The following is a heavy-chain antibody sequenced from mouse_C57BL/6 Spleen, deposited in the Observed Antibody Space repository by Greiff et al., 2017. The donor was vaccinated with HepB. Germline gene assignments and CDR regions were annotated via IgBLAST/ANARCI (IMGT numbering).Heavy chain of an antibody. Sequence: VKLVESGAELVKPGASVKISCKASGYAFSSYWMNWVKQRPGKGLEWIGQIYPGDGDTNYNGKFKGKATLTADKSSSTAYMQLSSLTSEDSAVYFCARRLYYGSSYDPVCFDVWGTGTTVTVSS. CDR1: GYAFSSYW. CDR3: ARRLYYGSSYDPVCFDV. D-gene: IGHD1-1*01. V-gene: IGHV1-80*01. CDR2: IYPGDGDT. J-gene: IGHJ1*03.